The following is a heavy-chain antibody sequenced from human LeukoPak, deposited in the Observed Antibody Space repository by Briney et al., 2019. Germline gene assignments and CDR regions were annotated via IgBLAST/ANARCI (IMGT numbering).Heavy chain of an antibody. D-gene: IGHD3-22*01. CDR3: ARGTSRPSGLMDAFDI. V-gene: IGHV4-39*07. Sequence: SETLSLTCTVSGVSISSDDYFWGWIRQSPGKGLEWIASVSYSGTTHYNPSLKSRVTISVDTSKNQFSLKLNSVTTADTAVYYCARGTSRPSGLMDAFDIWGRGTMVTVSS. J-gene: IGHJ3*02. CDR1: GVSISSDDYF. CDR2: VSYSGTT.